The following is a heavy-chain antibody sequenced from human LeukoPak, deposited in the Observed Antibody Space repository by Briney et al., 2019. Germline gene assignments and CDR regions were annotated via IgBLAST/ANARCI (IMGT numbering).Heavy chain of an antibody. V-gene: IGHV1-18*01. CDR2: ISAYNGNT. J-gene: IGHJ6*02. CDR3: ARGSSSSELHYYYHGMDV. CDR1: GYTFTSYG. D-gene: IGHD6-6*01. Sequence: ASVKVSCKASGYTFTSYGISWVRQAPGQGLEWMGWISAYNGNTNYAQMLQGRVTMTTDTSTSTAYMELRSLRSDDTAVYYCARGSSSSELHYYYHGMDVWGQGTTVTVSS.